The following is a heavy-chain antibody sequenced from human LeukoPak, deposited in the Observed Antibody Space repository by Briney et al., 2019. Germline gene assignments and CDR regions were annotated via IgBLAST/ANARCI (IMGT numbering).Heavy chain of an antibody. V-gene: IGHV3-23*01. CDR1: GFTFSTYA. CDR2: ISGSADST. CDR3: AKDRAWGGTTDFDY. J-gene: IGHJ4*02. D-gene: IGHD1-7*01. Sequence: GGSLRFSCAASGFTFSTYAMSWVRQAPGKGLEWVSAISGSADSTYYADSVKGQFAISRDNSKNTLYLQMNSLRAEDTAVYFCAKDRAWGGTTDFDYWGQGTLVTVSS.